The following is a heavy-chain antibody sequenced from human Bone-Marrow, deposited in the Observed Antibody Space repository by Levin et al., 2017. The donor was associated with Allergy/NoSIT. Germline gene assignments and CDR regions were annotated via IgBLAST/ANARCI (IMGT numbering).Heavy chain of an antibody. CDR2: IWYDGSNK. Sequence: PGGSLRLSCAASGFTFSSYGMHWVRQAPGKGLEWVAVIWYDGSNKYYADSVKGRFTISRDNSKNTLYLQMNSLRAEDTAVYYCARSIDSSSWSWVPDYWGQGTLVTVSS. CDR1: GFTFSSYG. J-gene: IGHJ4*02. V-gene: IGHV3-33*01. CDR3: ARSIDSSSWSWVPDY. D-gene: IGHD6-13*01.